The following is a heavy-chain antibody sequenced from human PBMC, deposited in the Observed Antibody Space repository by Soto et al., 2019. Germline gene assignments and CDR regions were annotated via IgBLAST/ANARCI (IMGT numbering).Heavy chain of an antibody. CDR2: IIPIFAKP. D-gene: IGHD6-13*01. V-gene: IGHV1-69*06. J-gene: IGHJ3*02. Sequence: QVQLIQSGAELKRPGSSVKGSCKASGDTFSSYSITWLRQAPGQRVEWMGGIIPIFAKPTYAQKFQGRVAITADNSTITAYLKLTSLTSEDTAVYYCARGPGIWYSFYIWGQGTPLSVSS. CDR1: GDTFSSYS. CDR3: ARGPGIWYSFYI.